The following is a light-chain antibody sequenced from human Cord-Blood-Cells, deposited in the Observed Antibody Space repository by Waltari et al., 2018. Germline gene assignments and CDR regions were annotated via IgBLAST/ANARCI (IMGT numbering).Light chain of an antibody. CDR3: SSYAGSNNWV. CDR2: KVS. J-gene: IGLJ3*02. CDR1: SSDVGGYNY. Sequence: QSALTQPPSASGSPGQSVTISCTGTSSDVGGYNYVSWYQQHPAKAPKPMIYKVSKRPPGVPDRFSGSKSSNTASLTVSGVQAEEDADYYCSSYAGSNNWVFGGGTKLTVL. V-gene: IGLV2-8*01.